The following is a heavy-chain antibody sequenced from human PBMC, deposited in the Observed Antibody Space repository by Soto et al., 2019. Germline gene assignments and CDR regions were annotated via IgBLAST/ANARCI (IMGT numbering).Heavy chain of an antibody. J-gene: IGHJ6*02. D-gene: IGHD1-1*01. Sequence: QVQLVQSGAEVKKPGSSVKVSCKASGGTFRTSAISWVRQAPGQGLEWVGGIMPVFRRPKYAQNFQDRVTITADESTSTAYMELNSLRSDDTAIYYCARDKARVQLGGNYYFILDVWGQGTAVTVSS. V-gene: IGHV1-69*12. CDR1: GGTFRTSA. CDR3: ARDKARVQLGGNYYFILDV. CDR2: IMPVFRRP.